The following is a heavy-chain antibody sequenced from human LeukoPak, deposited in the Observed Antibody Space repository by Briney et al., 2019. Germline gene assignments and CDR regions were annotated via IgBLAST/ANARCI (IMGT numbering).Heavy chain of an antibody. V-gene: IGHV4-59*11. Sequence: SETLSLTCTVSGGSISGRYWTWIRQPPGKGLEWIGYIYSSGSTNYNHSLKSRVTMSVDTSKNQFSLRLTSVTAADTAVYYCARTVSQWLANDAFDIWGQGTMVTVSS. D-gene: IGHD6-19*01. CDR2: IYSSGST. CDR1: GGSISGRY. J-gene: IGHJ3*02. CDR3: ARTVSQWLANDAFDI.